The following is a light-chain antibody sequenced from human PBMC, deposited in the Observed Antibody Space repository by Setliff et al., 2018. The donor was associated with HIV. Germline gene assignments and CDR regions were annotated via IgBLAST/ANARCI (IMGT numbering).Light chain of an antibody. V-gene: IGLV2-14*01. CDR3: TSYTTSSAPLV. J-gene: IGLJ1*01. Sequence: QSVLTQPASVSGSPGQSITISCTGSSSDIGTYNFVSWYRQYPGKAPKVVIYEVSIRPSGISNRFSGSKSGNTASLTISGLQPEDDADYYCTSYTTSSAPLVFGSGTKVTVL. CDR1: SSDIGTYNF. CDR2: EVS.